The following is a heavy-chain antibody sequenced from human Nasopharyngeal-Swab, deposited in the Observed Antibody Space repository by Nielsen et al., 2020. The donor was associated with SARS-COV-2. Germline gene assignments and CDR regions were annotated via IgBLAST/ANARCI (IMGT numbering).Heavy chain of an antibody. Sequence: SETLSLTFAVYGGSFRGYYWSWIRQPPGKGLEWIGEINHSGSTNYNPSLKSRVTISVDTSKNQFSLKLSSVTAADTAVYYCARGCSSSWKSANWFDPWGQGTLVTVSS. CDR3: ARGCSSSWKSANWFDP. V-gene: IGHV4-34*01. J-gene: IGHJ5*02. CDR1: GGSFRGYY. D-gene: IGHD6-13*01. CDR2: INHSGST.